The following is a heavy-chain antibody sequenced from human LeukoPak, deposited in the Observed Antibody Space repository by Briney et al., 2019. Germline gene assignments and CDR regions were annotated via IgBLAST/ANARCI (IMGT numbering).Heavy chain of an antibody. V-gene: IGHV1-18*01. CDR2: ISAYNGNT. Sequence: GASVKVSCKASGYTFTSYGISWVRQAPGQGLEWMGWISAYNGNTNYAKKLQGRVTMTTDTSTSTAYMELRSLRSDDTAVYYCARDSGYSSSWYSANWFDPWGQGTLVTVSS. CDR3: ARDSGYSSSWYSANWFDP. CDR1: GYTFTSYG. D-gene: IGHD6-13*01. J-gene: IGHJ5*02.